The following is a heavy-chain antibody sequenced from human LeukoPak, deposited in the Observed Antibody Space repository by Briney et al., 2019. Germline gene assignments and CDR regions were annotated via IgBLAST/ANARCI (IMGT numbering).Heavy chain of an antibody. Sequence: SETLSLTCTVPGGSISSSSYYWGWIRQPPGKGLEWIGSIYYSGSTYYNPSLKSRVTISVDTSKNQFSLKLSSVTAADTAVYYCARHYYYDSSGYYWIDPWGQGTQVTV. CDR3: ARHYYYDSSGYYWIDP. CDR1: GGSISSSSYY. CDR2: IYYSGST. D-gene: IGHD3-22*01. J-gene: IGHJ5*02. V-gene: IGHV4-39*01.